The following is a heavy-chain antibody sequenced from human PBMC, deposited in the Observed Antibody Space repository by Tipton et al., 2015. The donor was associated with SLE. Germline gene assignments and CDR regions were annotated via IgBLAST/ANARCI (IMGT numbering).Heavy chain of an antibody. CDR3: AREEYSSYYYYYGMDV. D-gene: IGHD6-6*01. CDR2: IHTSGST. V-gene: IGHV4-61*02. J-gene: IGHJ6*02. CDR1: GVSISSGSYY. Sequence: TLSLTCTVSGVSISSGSYYWTWIRQPAGKGLEWIGSIHTSGSTNYNPSLKSRVTISVDTSKNQFSLKLSSVTAADTAVYYCAREEYSSYYYYYGMDVWGQGTTVTVSS.